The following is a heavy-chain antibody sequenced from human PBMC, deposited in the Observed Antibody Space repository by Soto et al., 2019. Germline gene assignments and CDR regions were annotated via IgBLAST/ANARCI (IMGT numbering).Heavy chain of an antibody. J-gene: IGHJ4*02. D-gene: IGHD3-22*01. CDR3: ARWLEPLTTSDS. CDR2: ISSSSRDT. Sequence: GGSLRLSCAASGFNFSDYYMTWIRQAPGKGLEWISYISSSSRDTEYADSVKGRFMISRDNAKRSLSLQMNSLRVEDTAVYYCARWLEPLTTSDSWGKGPLVTVSA. V-gene: IGHV3-11*06. CDR1: GFNFSDYY.